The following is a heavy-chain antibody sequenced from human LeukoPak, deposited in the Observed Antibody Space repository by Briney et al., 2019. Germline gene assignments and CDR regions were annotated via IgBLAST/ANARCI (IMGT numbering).Heavy chain of an antibody. V-gene: IGHV3-21*01. J-gene: IGHJ4*02. D-gene: IGHD3-22*01. CDR3: ARDRLRGPYDSSGYYYPL. CDR1: GFTFSSYS. CDR2: ISSSSSYI. Sequence: GGSLRLSYAASGFTFSSYSMNWVRQAPGKGLEWVSSISSSSSYIYYADSAKGRFTISRDNAKNSLYLQMNSLRAEDTAVYYCARDRLRGPYDSSGYYYPLWGQGTLVTVSS.